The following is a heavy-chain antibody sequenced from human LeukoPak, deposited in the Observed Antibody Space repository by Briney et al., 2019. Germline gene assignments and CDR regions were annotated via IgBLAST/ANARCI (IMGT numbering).Heavy chain of an antibody. CDR1: GYSFTSYW. Sequence: GESLKISCKGSGYSFTSYWIGWVRQMPGKGLEWMGIICPGDSDTRYSPSFQGQVTISADKSISTTYLQWSSLKASDTAMYYCARPTYYYGSGSYSLVYFDYWGQGTLVTVSS. CDR2: ICPGDSDT. D-gene: IGHD3-10*01. V-gene: IGHV5-51*01. J-gene: IGHJ4*02. CDR3: ARPTYYYGSGSYSLVYFDY.